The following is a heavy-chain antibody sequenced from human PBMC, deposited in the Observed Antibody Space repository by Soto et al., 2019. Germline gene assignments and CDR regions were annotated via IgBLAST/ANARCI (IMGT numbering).Heavy chain of an antibody. Sequence: EVQLVESGGGLVQPGGSLRLSCAASGFTFSSYEMNWVRQAPGKGLEWVSYISSSGSTIYYADSVKGRFTISRDNAKNSLYLQMNSLRAEDTAVYYCARGGNQNSLPLYYYGMDVWGQETTVTVSS. J-gene: IGHJ6*02. CDR1: GFTFSSYE. CDR3: ARGGNQNSLPLYYYGMDV. CDR2: ISSSGSTI. V-gene: IGHV3-48*03. D-gene: IGHD1-1*01.